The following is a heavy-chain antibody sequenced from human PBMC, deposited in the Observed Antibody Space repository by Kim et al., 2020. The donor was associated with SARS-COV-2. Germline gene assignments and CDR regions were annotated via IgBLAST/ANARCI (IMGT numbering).Heavy chain of an antibody. D-gene: IGHD6-13*01. Sequence: YYNPSLKRRVTISVDTSKNQFSLKLSSVTAADTAVYDCARLAAAGNANDYWGQGTLVTVSS. J-gene: IGHJ4*02. CDR3: ARLAAAGNANDY. V-gene: IGHV4-39*01.